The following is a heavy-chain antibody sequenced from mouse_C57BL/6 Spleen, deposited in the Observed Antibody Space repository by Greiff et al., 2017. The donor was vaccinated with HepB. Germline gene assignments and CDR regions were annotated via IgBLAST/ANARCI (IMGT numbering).Heavy chain of an antibody. Sequence: EVQVVESGGGLVQPGGSMKLSCAASGFTFSDAWMDWVRQSPEKGLEWVAEIRNKANNHATYYAESVKGRFTISRDDSKSSVYLQMNSLRAEDTGIYYCTRPYYGYEGWYFDVWGTGTTVTVSS. V-gene: IGHV6-6*01. CDR3: TRPYYGYEGWYFDV. CDR2: IRNKANNHAT. D-gene: IGHD2-9*01. CDR1: GFTFSDAW. J-gene: IGHJ1*03.